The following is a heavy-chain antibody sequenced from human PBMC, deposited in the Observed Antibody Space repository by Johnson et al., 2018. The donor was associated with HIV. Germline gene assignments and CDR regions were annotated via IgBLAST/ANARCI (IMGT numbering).Heavy chain of an antibody. V-gene: IGHV3-53*01. CDR1: GFTVSSNY. CDR2: IYSGGST. CDR3: VRGGLGYQNFHDAFDM. J-gene: IGHJ3*02. D-gene: IGHD2-2*01. Sequence: VQLVESGGGLIQPGGSLRLSCAASGFTVSSNYMSWVRQAPGKGLEWVSVIYSGGSTYYADSVKGRFTISRDNSKNTLYLQMNSPRAEDTALYYCVRGGLGYQNFHDAFDMWGQGTMVTVSS.